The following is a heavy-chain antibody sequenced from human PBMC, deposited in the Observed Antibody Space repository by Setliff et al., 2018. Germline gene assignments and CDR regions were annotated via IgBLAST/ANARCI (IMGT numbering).Heavy chain of an antibody. J-gene: IGHJ4*02. D-gene: IGHD6-19*01. CDR3: VRGRRGGWYINYDY. CDR1: GGSISSYY. CDR2: IFYSGST. Sequence: SETLSLTCAVYGGSISSYYWSWMRQPPGKGLEWIGYIFYSGSTNYNPSLKSRVTISVDTSKNQFSLKLSSVTAADTAVYYCVRGRRGGWYINYDYWGQGTLVTVSS. V-gene: IGHV4-59*01.